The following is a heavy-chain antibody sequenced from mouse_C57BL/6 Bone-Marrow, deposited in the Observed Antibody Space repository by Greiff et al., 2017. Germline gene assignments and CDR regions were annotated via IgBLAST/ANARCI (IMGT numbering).Heavy chain of an antibody. V-gene: IGHV5-4*01. CDR2: ISDGGSYT. D-gene: IGHD2-1*01. J-gene: IGHJ4*01. CDR1: GFTFSSYA. CDR3: AREGNYDYYAMDY. Sequence: LMESGGGLVKPGGSLKLSCAASGFTFSSYAMSWVRQTPEKRLEWVATISDGGSYTYYPDNVKGRFTISRDNAKNNLYLQMSHLKSEDTAMYYCAREGNYDYYAMDYWGQGTSVTVSS.